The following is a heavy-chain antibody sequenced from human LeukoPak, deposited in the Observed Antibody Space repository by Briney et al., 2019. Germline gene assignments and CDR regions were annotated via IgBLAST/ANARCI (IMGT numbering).Heavy chain of an antibody. CDR3: FVSATSWSGPPSNWFDP. J-gene: IGHJ5*02. CDR2: ISGSGGST. Sequence: PGGSLRLSCAASGFTFSSYAMSWVRQAPGKGLEWVSAISGSGGSTYYADSVKGRFTISRDNSKNTLYLQMNSLRAEDTAVYYCFVSATSWSGPPSNWFDPWGQGTLVTVSS. V-gene: IGHV3-23*01. CDR1: GFTFSSYA. D-gene: IGHD3-3*01.